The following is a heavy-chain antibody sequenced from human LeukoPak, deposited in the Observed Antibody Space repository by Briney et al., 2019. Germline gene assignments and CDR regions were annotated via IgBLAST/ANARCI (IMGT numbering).Heavy chain of an antibody. Sequence: SETLSLTCNVSGDFITSGTYYWNWIRQPAGKGLEWIGRIYIGGSTNYNPSLKSRVTISVDTSKNQFSLKLASVTAADTAIYYCAKGAGGFSYYNWFDPWGQGTLVTVSS. CDR1: GDFITSGTYY. CDR2: IYIGGST. CDR3: AKGAGGFSYYNWFDP. J-gene: IGHJ5*02. V-gene: IGHV4-61*02. D-gene: IGHD5-18*01.